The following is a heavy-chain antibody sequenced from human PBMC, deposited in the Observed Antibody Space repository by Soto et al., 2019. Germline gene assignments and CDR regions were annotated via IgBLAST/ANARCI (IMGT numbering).Heavy chain of an antibody. CDR3: ARAGYSSGWINDAFDI. CDR2: ISSSSSYI. J-gene: IGHJ3*02. CDR1: GFTFSSYS. Sequence: EVQLVESGGGLVKPGGSLRLSCAASGFTFSSYSMNWVRQAPGKGLEWVSSISSSSSYIYYADSVKGRFTISRDNAKNSLYLQMNSLRAEDTAVYYCARAGYSSGWINDAFDIWGHGTMVTVSS. D-gene: IGHD6-19*01. V-gene: IGHV3-21*01.